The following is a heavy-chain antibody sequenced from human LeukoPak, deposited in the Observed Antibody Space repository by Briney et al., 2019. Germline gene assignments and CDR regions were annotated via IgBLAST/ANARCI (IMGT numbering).Heavy chain of an antibody. Sequence: SETLSLTCTVSGGSISSSSYYWGWIRQPPGKGLEWIGSIYYSGSTYYNPSLKSRVTISVDTSKNQFSLKLSSVTAADTAVYYCARQVPDIVVVPAAIDWFDPWGQGTLVTVSS. CDR3: ARQVPDIVVVPAAIDWFDP. J-gene: IGHJ5*02. CDR2: IYYSGST. V-gene: IGHV4-39*01. D-gene: IGHD2-2*01. CDR1: GGSISSSSYY.